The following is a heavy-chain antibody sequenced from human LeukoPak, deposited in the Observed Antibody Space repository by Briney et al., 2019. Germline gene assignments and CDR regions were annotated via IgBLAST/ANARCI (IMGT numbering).Heavy chain of an antibody. Sequence: PGGSLRLSCAASGFTFSSYSMNWVRQAPGKGLEWVSYISISSSSIYQADSVKGRFTISRDNAKNSLYLQMNSLRAEDTAVYYCARALNYDSSGYYYPPLDWFDPWGQGTLVTVSS. CDR1: GFTFSSYS. CDR2: ISISSSSI. D-gene: IGHD3-22*01. J-gene: IGHJ5*02. V-gene: IGHV3-48*04. CDR3: ARALNYDSSGYYYPPLDWFDP.